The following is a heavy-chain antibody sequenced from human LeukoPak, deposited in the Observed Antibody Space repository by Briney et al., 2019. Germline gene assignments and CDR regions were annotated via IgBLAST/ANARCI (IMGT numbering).Heavy chain of an antibody. CDR1: GFTFSSYS. D-gene: IGHD4-23*01. CDR2: ISSSSSTI. V-gene: IGHV3-48*02. CDR3: ARDPGYGGNSIYFDY. Sequence: QPGGPLRLSCAASGFTFSSYSMNWVRQAPGKGLEWVSYISSSSSTIYYADSVLGRFTISRDNAKNSLYLQMNSLRDEDTAVYYCARDPGYGGNSIYFDYWGQGTLVTVSS. J-gene: IGHJ4*02.